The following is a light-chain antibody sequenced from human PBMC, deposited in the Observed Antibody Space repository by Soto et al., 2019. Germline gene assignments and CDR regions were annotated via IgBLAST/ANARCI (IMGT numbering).Light chain of an antibody. J-gene: IGLJ2*01. CDR3: SSYAGSDILVV. Sequence: QSVLTQPGSVSGSPGQSITISCSGTSSDIGSYNLVSWYQQHPGKAPKLIIFEGSRLPSGVSSRFSGSKSGNTASLTISGLRAEDEADYFCSSYAGSDILVVFGGGTKLTFL. CDR2: EGS. CDR1: SSDIGSYNL. V-gene: IGLV2-23*01.